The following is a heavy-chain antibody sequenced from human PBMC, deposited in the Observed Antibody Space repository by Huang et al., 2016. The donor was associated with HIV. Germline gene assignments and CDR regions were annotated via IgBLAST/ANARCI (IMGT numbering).Heavy chain of an antibody. V-gene: IGHV3-23*01. CDR1: GFTFSNYA. Sequence: EVQLWESGGTLVQPGGSLRLSCGASGFTFSNYAMCWVRQAPGKGLEWVSFISGSSWTIYYADSVKGRFTISRDNVKKTVYLQMNSLRVEDAAVYYCAKDRGDGYSGYDYDYWGQGTLVTVSS. D-gene: IGHD5-12*01. CDR3: AKDRGDGYSGYDYDY. CDR2: ISGSSWTI. J-gene: IGHJ4*02.